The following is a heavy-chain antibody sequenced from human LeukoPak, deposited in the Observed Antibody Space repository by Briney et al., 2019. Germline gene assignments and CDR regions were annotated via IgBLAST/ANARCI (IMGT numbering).Heavy chain of an antibody. J-gene: IGHJ4*02. CDR2: ISWNSGSI. D-gene: IGHD6-13*01. CDR3: AKAKGGIAALGFDY. V-gene: IGHV3-9*01. Sequence: PGGSLRLSCAASGFTFDDYAMHWVRHAPGKGLEWVSGISWNSGSIGYADSVKGRFTISRDNAKNSLYLQMNSLRAEDTALYYCAKAKGGIAALGFDYWGQGTLVTVSS. CDR1: GFTFDDYA.